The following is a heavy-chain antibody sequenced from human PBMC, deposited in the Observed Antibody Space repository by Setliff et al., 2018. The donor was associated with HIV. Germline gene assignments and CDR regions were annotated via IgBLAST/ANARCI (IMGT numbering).Heavy chain of an antibody. D-gene: IGHD6-13*01. V-gene: IGHV4-39*01. CDR2: IYYNGNT. CDR3: AVAEGQGPWYFFDN. Sequence: SETLSLTCSVSGASISSPIYYWGWIRQAPGKGLEWIGNIYYNGNTNYKPSLERRLTISVDTSKNQFSLSLSSVTATDTALYFCAVAEGQGPWYFFDNWGQGTQVTVSS. CDR1: GASISSPIYY. J-gene: IGHJ4*02.